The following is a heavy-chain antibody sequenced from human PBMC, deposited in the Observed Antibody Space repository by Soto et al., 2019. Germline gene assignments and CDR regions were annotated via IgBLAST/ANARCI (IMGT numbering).Heavy chain of an antibody. V-gene: IGHV4-59*01. CDR3: ARSYPAYYFDY. CDR2: IYYSGST. Sequence: QVQLQESGPGLVKPSETLSLTCTVSGGSISSYYWSWIRQPPGKGLEWIGYIYYSGSTNYNPSLKSRVTISVDTSKNQFSLKLSSVTAADTAVYYCARSYPAYYFDYWGQGTLVTVSS. J-gene: IGHJ4*02. CDR1: GGSISSYY.